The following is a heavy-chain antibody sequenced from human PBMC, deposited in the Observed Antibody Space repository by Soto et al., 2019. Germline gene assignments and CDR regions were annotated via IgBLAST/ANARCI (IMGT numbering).Heavy chain of an antibody. Sequence: GGSLRLSCAASGFTFSSYAMSWVRQAPGKGLEWVSAISGSGGSTYYADSVKGRFTISRDNSKNTLYLQMNSLRAEDTAVYYCAKEAHLEWLIQYYFDYWGQGTLVTVSS. J-gene: IGHJ4*02. D-gene: IGHD3-3*01. CDR1: GFTFSSYA. V-gene: IGHV3-23*01. CDR3: AKEAHLEWLIQYYFDY. CDR2: ISGSGGST.